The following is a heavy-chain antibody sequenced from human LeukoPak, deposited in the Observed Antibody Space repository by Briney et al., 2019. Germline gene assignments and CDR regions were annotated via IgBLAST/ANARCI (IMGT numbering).Heavy chain of an antibody. J-gene: IGHJ4*02. CDR2: ITSNGGTT. D-gene: IGHD4-23*01. Sequence: GGSLRLSGAASGFTFSIYGMVWVRQAPGKGLEYVSGITSNGGTTYYGNSVKGRFTISRDNSKDTLYLQMGSLRTEDMAVYYCARGIRWASDYWGQGSLVTVAS. CDR1: GFTFSIYG. V-gene: IGHV3-64*01. CDR3: ARGIRWASDY.